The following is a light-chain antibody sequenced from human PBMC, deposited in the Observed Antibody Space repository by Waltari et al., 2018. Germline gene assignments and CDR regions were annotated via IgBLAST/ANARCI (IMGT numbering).Light chain of an antibody. Sequence: QSALTQPPSASGSPGQSVTISCTGTSSDVGGYNYVSWYQQHPGKAPKLMIYEVSKRPSGFPDRFSSCKAGNAASLTVSGLQAEEEADYYCSSYAGSNNVVFGGGTKLTVL. J-gene: IGLJ2*01. CDR3: SSYAGSNNVV. CDR1: SSDVGGYNY. CDR2: EVS. V-gene: IGLV2-8*01.